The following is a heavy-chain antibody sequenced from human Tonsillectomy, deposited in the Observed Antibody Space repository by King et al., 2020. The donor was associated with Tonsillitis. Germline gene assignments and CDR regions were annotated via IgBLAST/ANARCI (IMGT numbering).Heavy chain of an antibody. J-gene: IGHJ4*02. CDR3: ASSLRGLGVFDN. D-gene: IGHD3-10*01. CDR2: ISFSGNTI. V-gene: IGHV3-11*01. Sequence: VQLVESGGGLVKPGGSLRLSCAASGLTFSDYYMNWIRQAPGKGLEWVTYISFSGNTIHYADSVSGRFTISRDNAKNSLYLQMNSLRAEDTAVYYCASSLRGLGVFDNWGQGILVTASS. CDR1: GLTFSDYY.